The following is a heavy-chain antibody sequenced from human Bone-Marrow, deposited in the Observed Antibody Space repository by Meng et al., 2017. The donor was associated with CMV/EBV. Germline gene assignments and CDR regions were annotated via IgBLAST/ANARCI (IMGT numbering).Heavy chain of an antibody. V-gene: IGHV4-59*01. CDR2: IYYSGST. D-gene: IGHD3-3*01. CDR3: GRGGVQWDFWSGYYENNWFDP. Sequence: SETLSLTCTVSGGSISSYYWSWIRQPPGKGLEWIGYIYYSGSTNYNPSLKSRVTISVDTSKNQFSLKLSSVTAADTAVYYGGRGGVQWDFWSGYYENNWFDPWGQGTLVTVSS. J-gene: IGHJ5*02. CDR1: GGSISSYY.